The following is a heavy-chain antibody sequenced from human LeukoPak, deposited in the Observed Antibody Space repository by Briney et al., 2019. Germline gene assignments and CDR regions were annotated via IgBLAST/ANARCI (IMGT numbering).Heavy chain of an antibody. V-gene: IGHV3-66*01. Sequence: GGSLRLSCAASGFTFSSYSMNWVRQAPGKGLEWVSVMYTGGGRYYGDSVKGRFTISRDNSKNTVFLQMNSLRVEDTALYYCTRGQSYCGADCYSDWGQGTLVTVSS. CDR1: GFTFSSYS. J-gene: IGHJ4*02. D-gene: IGHD2-21*02. CDR2: MYTGGGR. CDR3: TRGQSYCGADCYSD.